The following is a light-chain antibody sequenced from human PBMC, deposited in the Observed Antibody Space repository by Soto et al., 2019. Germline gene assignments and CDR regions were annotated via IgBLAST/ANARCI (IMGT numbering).Light chain of an antibody. CDR1: QRVGNS. V-gene: IGKV3-15*01. J-gene: IGKJ2*03. CDR2: DTS. CDR3: VQYNYRRPYS. Sequence: EIRWTKSQGTLSLSPGEIGRLCCRVSQRVGNSLASYHLKPGHPPRLLIFDTSSGAAGTPARIRGSGSGTNVFPIISSLQSADFAAFDCVQYNYRRPYSFGQGTKVDIK.